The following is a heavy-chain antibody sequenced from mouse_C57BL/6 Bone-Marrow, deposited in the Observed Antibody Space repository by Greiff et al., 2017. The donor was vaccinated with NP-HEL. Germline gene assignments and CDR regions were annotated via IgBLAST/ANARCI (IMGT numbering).Heavy chain of an antibody. CDR1: GYTFTDHT. V-gene: IGHV1-78*01. D-gene: IGHD1-1*01. CDR2: IYPRDGST. J-gene: IGHJ2*01. CDR3: ARRRKITTVVAHFDD. Sequence: VQLQQSDAELVKPGASVKISCKVSGYTFTDHTIHWMKQRPEQGLEWIGYIYPRDGSTKYNEKFKGKATLTADKSSSTAYMQLNSLTSEDSAVYFCARRRKITTVVAHFDDWGQGTTLTVSS.